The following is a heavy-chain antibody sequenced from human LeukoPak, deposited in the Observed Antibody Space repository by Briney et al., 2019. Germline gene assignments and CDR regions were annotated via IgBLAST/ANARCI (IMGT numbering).Heavy chain of an antibody. CDR2: ISGSGGST. J-gene: IGHJ4*02. CDR3: AKTPGYTTVTSHDY. D-gene: IGHD4-17*01. Sequence: PGGSLRLSCAASGFTFNSYAMSWVRQAPAKGLEWVSAISGSGGSTYYADSMRGRFAISRDNSKNTLYLQMTSLRAEDTAVYYCAKTPGYTTVTSHDYWGQGTLVTVSS. V-gene: IGHV3-23*01. CDR1: GFTFNSYA.